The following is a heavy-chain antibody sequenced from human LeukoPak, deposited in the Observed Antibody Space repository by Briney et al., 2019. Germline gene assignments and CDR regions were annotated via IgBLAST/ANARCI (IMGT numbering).Heavy chain of an antibody. Sequence: SETLSLTCNVSGGSISSTSYYWGWIRQPPGKGLEWIGIVYYSGGTYYNPSLKSRVTISVDTSKNQFSLKMTSVTAADTAVFYCASLGYRDREFDYWSQGTLVTVSS. CDR3: ASLGYRDREFDY. J-gene: IGHJ4*02. CDR1: GGSISSTSYY. D-gene: IGHD5-24*01. V-gene: IGHV4-39*01. CDR2: VYYSGGT.